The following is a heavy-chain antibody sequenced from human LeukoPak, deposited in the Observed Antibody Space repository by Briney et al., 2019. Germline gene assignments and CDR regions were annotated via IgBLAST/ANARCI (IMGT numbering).Heavy chain of an antibody. D-gene: IGHD5-18*01. J-gene: IGHJ6*03. CDR1: GFTFSDNY. Sequence: GGSLRLSCAASGFTFSDNYMSWIRQAPGKGLEWVGFIRSKAYGGTTEYAASVKGRFTISRDDSKSIAYLQMNSLKTEDTAVYYCTRRIQLWTNYYYYYMDVWGKGTTVTVSS. CDR2: IRSKAYGGTT. V-gene: IGHV3-49*03. CDR3: TRRIQLWTNYYYYYMDV.